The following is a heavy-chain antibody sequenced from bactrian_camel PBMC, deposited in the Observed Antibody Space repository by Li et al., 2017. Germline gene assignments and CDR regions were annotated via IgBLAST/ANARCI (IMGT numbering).Heavy chain of an antibody. D-gene: IGHD4*01. CDR2: ISSGGTT. Sequence: LVESGGGSVQSGGSLRLSCAASGRSTSCMGWFCQAPGKEREDVAAISSGGTTSYADSVKGRFTISQDNAKNTLYLQMNNLKPEDGAMYYCVVLHEDYTAYCSAQALGTFQGWWSQGTQVTVS. CDR1: GRSTSC. J-gene: IGHJ4*01. V-gene: IGHV3S53*01.